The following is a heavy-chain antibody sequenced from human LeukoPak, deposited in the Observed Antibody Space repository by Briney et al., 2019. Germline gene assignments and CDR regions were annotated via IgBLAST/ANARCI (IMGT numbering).Heavy chain of an antibody. D-gene: IGHD4-11*01. CDR3: AERRTTVTTGDNWFDP. J-gene: IGHJ5*02. Sequence: ASVKVSCKAAGGTFSSYAISWVRQAPGQGLEWMGGIIPIFGTANYAQKFQCRVTITTDESTSTAYMELSSLRSEDTAVYYCAERRTTVTTGDNWFDPWGQGTLVTVSS. CDR1: GGTFSSYA. V-gene: IGHV1-69*05. CDR2: IIPIFGTA.